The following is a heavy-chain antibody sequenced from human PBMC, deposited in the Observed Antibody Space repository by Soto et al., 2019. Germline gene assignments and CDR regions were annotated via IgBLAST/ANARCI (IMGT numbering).Heavy chain of an antibody. J-gene: IGHJ6*02. D-gene: IGHD3-22*01. CDR3: AKGGGSKDYYDTSGYYLYYYYAMDV. Sequence: EVQLLESGGGLVQPGGSLRLSCAASGFTFSSYAMTWVRQAPGKGLEWVSALSGSGVSTYYADSVKGRFTISRDNSNNTLYLQSNSLEAEDTAVYYCAKGGGSKDYYDTSGYYLYYYYAMDVWGQGTTVTVSS. CDR2: LSGSGVST. V-gene: IGHV3-23*01. CDR1: GFTFSSYA.